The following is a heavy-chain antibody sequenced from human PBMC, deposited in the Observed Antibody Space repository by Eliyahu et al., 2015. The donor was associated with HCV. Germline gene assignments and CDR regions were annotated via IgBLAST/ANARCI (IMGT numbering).Heavy chain of an antibody. J-gene: IGHJ4*02. V-gene: IGHV3-30*18. CDR1: GFTFSSYG. D-gene: IGHD4-17*01. Sequence: QVQLVESGGGVVXPGRSLRLSCAASGFTFSSYGMHWVRQAPGKGLEWVAVXSYDGSNKYYADSVKGRFTISRDNSKNTLYLQMNSLRAEDTAVYYCAKERGDYGDYHDYWGQGTLVTVSS. CDR2: XSYDGSNK. CDR3: AKERGDYGDYHDY.